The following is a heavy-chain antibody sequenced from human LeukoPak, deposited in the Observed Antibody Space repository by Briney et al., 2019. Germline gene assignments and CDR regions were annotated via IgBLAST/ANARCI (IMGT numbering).Heavy chain of an antibody. CDR2: ISSSSSYI. CDR3: ARMVGASGRGRTYEGY. J-gene: IGHJ4*02. Sequence: GGSLRLSCAASGFTFSSYAMSWVRQAPGKGLEWVSSISSSSSYIYYADSVKGRFTISRDNAKNSLYLQMNSLRAEDTAVYYWARMVGASGRGRTYEGYGGRGPLVPVSS. V-gene: IGHV3-21*01. D-gene: IGHD1-26*01. CDR1: GFTFSSYA.